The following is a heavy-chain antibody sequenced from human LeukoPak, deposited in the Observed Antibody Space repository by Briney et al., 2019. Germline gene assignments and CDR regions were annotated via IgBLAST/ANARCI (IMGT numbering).Heavy chain of an antibody. CDR2: IKQDGSEK. CDR3: ARGLSGYYYGSGSYYHFDY. V-gene: IGHV3-7*03. J-gene: IGHJ4*02. CDR1: GFTFSSYW. D-gene: IGHD3-10*01. Sequence: GGSLRLSCAASGFTFSSYWMSWVRQAPGKGLEWVANIKQDGSEKYYVDSVKGRFTISRDNAKNSLYLQINSLRAEDTAVYYCARGLSGYYYGSGSYYHFDYWGQGTLVTVSS.